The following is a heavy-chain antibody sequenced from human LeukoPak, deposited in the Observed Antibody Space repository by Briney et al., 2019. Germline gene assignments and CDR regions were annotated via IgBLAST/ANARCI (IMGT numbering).Heavy chain of an antibody. J-gene: IGHJ4*02. D-gene: IGHD3-10*01. Sequence: GGSLRLSCAASGSTFSSYEMNWVRQAPGKGLEWVSYISSSGSTIYYADSVKGRFTISRDNAKNSLYLQMNSLRAEDTAVYYCATLYGSGTGVSIDYWGQGTLVTVSS. CDR2: ISSSGSTI. V-gene: IGHV3-48*03. CDR1: GSTFSSYE. CDR3: ATLYGSGTGVSIDY.